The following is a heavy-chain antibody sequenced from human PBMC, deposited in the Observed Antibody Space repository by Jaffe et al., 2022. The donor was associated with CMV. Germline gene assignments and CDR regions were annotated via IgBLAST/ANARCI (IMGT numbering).Heavy chain of an antibody. Sequence: QLQLQESGPGLVKPSETLSLTCTVSGGSISSSSHYWGWIRQPPGKGLEWIGSIFYSGNTYYNPSLNSRITISVDTSRKQFSLKLSSVTAADTAVYYCARDPGLRDSRAFDIWGQGTMVTVSS. J-gene: IGHJ3*02. V-gene: IGHV4-39*01. CDR2: IFYSGNT. D-gene: IGHD2-15*01. CDR1: GGSISSSSHY. CDR3: ARDPGLRDSRAFDI.